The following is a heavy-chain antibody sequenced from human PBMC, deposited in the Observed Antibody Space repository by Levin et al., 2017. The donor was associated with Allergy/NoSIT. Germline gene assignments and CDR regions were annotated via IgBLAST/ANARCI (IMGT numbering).Heavy chain of an antibody. CDR3: ARGGLSGSGGGY. J-gene: IGHJ4*02. Sequence: GGSLRLSCAASGFTFSSYSMNWVRQAPGKGLEWVSSISSSSSYIYYADSVKGRFTISRDNAKNSLYLQMNSLRAEDTAVYYCARGGLSGSGGGYWGQGTLVTVSS. D-gene: IGHD1-26*01. V-gene: IGHV3-21*01. CDR1: GFTFSSYS. CDR2: ISSSSSYI.